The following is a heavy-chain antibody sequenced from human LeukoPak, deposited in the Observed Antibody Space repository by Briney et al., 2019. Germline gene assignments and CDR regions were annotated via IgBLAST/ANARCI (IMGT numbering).Heavy chain of an antibody. CDR2: IYYSGST. J-gene: IGHJ4*02. V-gene: IGHV4-31*03. D-gene: IGHD2-2*01. CDR1: GGSISSGGYY. CDR3: ARGGCSSTSCPYYFDY. Sequence: SETLSLTCTVSGGSISSGGYYWSWIRQHPGKGLEWIGYIYYSGSTYYNPSLKSRVTISVDTSKNQFSLKLSSVTAADTAVYYCARGGCSSTSCPYYFDYWGQGTLVTVSS.